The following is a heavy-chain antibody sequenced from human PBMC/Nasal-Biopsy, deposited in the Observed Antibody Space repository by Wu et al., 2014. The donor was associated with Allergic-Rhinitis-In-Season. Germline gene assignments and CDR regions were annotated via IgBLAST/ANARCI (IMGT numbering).Heavy chain of an antibody. Sequence: LRLSCAASEFAFSTFSMHWVRQAPGKGPEWVAVIGSDGSIKLYADSVKGRFTISRDNSQNTLFLQMSSLRAEDTAVYYCAKDRNSGWRFRGFDYWGQGTLVTVSS. D-gene: IGHD6-19*01. J-gene: IGHJ4*02. CDR3: AKDRNSGWRFRGFDY. V-gene: IGHV3-30*07. CDR2: IGSDGSIK. CDR1: EFAFSTFS.